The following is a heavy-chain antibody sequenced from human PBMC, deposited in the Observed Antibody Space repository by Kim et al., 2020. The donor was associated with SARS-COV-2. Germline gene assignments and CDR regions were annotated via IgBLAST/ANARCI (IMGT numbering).Heavy chain of an antibody. CDR1: GGSISSSSYY. V-gene: IGHV4-39*01. D-gene: IGHD7-27*01. CDR2: IYYSGST. CDR3: ARLSRLGVS. J-gene: IGHJ5*02. Sequence: SETLSLTCTVSGGSISSSSYYWGWIRQPPGKGLEWIGSIYYSGSTYYNPSLKSRVTISVDTSKNQFSLKLSSVTAADTAVYYCARLSRLGVSWGQGTLVTVSS.